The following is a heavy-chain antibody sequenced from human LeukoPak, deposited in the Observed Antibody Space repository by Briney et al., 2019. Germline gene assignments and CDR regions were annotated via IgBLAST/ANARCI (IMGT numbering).Heavy chain of an antibody. D-gene: IGHD5-24*01. CDR3: AKDFGYNWNFFDY. V-gene: IGHV3-9*01. Sequence: QTGGSLRLSCAASGFTFDDHAMHWVRHAPGKGLEWVSGISWNSGSIDYADSVKGRFTISRDNAENSLYLQMNSLRAEDTALYYCAKDFGYNWNFFDYWGQGTLVTVSS. CDR2: ISWNSGSI. CDR1: GFTFDDHA. J-gene: IGHJ4*02.